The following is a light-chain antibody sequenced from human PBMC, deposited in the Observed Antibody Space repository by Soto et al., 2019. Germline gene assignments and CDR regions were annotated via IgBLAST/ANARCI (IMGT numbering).Light chain of an antibody. Sequence: QSALTQPASVSGSPGQSITISCTGTSSDVAFYNHVSWYQQHPGKAPKLLIYEVNNRPSGISNRFSGSKSGNTASLTISGLQAEDDADYYCSSYTSTNTRLFGTGTKLTVL. J-gene: IGLJ1*01. CDR2: EVN. V-gene: IGLV2-14*01. CDR1: SSDVAFYNH. CDR3: SSYTSTNTRL.